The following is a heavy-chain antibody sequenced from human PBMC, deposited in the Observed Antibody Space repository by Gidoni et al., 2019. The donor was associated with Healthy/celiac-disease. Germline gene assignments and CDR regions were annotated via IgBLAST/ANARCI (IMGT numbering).Heavy chain of an antibody. J-gene: IGHJ4*02. Sequence: EVQLLESGGGLVQPGGSLRLSCAASGFPFSSYAMSWVRQAPGKGLEWVSAISGSGGSTYYADSVKGRFTISRDNSKNTLYLQMNSLRAEDTAVYYCANSYSSASGFDYWGQGTLVTVSS. CDR3: ANSYSSASGFDY. CDR2: ISGSGGST. D-gene: IGHD6-6*01. V-gene: IGHV3-23*01. CDR1: GFPFSSYA.